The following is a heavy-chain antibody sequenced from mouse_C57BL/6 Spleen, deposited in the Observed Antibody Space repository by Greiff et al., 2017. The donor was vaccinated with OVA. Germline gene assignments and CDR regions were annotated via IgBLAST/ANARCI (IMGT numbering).Heavy chain of an antibody. Sequence: QVQLQQSGAELARPGASVKLSCKASGYTFTSYGISWVKQRTGQGLEWIGEIYPRSGNTYYNEKFKGKATLTADKSSSTAYMELRSLTSEDSAVYFCARTAYYGSSNWYFDVWGTGTTVTVSS. CDR1: GYTFTSYG. D-gene: IGHD1-1*01. V-gene: IGHV1-81*01. J-gene: IGHJ1*03. CDR3: ARTAYYGSSNWYFDV. CDR2: IYPRSGNT.